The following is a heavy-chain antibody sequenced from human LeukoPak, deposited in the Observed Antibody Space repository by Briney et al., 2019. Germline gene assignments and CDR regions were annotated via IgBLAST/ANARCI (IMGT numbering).Heavy chain of an antibody. CDR2: ISSSGRTI. CDR3: ARDESGWHPEY. CDR1: GFTFSSYG. V-gene: IGHV3-48*04. D-gene: IGHD6-19*01. Sequence: GGSLRLSCAASGFTFSSYGMHWVRQAPGKGLEWVSYISSSGRTIYYADSVKGRFTISRDNAKNSLYLQMNSLRAEDTAVYHCARDESGWHPEYWGQGTLVTVSS. J-gene: IGHJ4*02.